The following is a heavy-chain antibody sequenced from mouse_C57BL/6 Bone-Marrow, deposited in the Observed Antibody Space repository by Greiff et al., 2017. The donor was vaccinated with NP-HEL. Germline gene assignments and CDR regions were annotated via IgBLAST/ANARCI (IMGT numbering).Heavy chain of an antibody. V-gene: IGHV1-4*01. CDR2: INPSSGYT. J-gene: IGHJ3*01. CDR1: GYTFTSYT. Sequence: VQLQQSGAELARPGASVKMSCKASGYTFTSYTMHWVKQRPGQGLEWIGDINPSSGYTKYNQKFKDKATLTADKSSSTAYMHLSSLTSEDSAVYYCAGGRGFAYWGQGTLVTVSA. CDR3: AGGRGFAY.